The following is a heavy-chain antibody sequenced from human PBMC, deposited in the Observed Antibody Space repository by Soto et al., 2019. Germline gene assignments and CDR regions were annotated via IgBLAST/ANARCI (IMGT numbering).Heavy chain of an antibody. CDR2: ISTSGSPA. Sequence: GVSLRDSWTVSECAFVHNCVPRIRQAPGKGLEWLSYISTSGSPAYYADSVKGRFTISTDNAKKSLYLQMDSLRAEDTAVYYCATGGIYYEVWGQGTPVIVSS. V-gene: IGHV3-11*01. J-gene: IGHJ4*02. CDR1: ECAFVHNC. D-gene: IGHD1-26*01. CDR3: ATGGIYYEV.